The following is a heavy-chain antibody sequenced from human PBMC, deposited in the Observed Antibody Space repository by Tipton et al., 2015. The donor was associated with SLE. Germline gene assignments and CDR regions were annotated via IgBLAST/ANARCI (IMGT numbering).Heavy chain of an antibody. V-gene: IGHV3-30*18. Sequence: QLVQSGGGVVQPGRSLRLSCAASGFTFSSYGMHWVRQAPGKGLEWVAVISYDGSNKYYADSVKGRFTISRDNSKNTLYLQMNSLRAEDTAVYYCAKGPGYSSGWSVLYYFDYWGQGTLVTVSS. CDR2: ISYDGSNK. CDR3: AKGPGYSSGWSVLYYFDY. D-gene: IGHD6-19*01. CDR1: GFTFSSYG. J-gene: IGHJ4*02.